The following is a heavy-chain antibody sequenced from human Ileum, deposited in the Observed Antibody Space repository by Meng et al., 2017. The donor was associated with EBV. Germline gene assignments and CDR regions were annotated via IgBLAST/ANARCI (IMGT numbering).Heavy chain of an antibody. J-gene: IGHJ4*02. CDR2: MNPNRGTT. V-gene: IGHV1-8*01. Sequence: QVQLVQSGAEVKKPGASGKVSCKASGYTFTSYDINWVRQGTGQGLEWMGWMNPNRGTTGYAQKFQGRVTMTRNISKSTAYMDLSSLRSEDTAVYYCATGVAAFEYWGQGTLVTVSS. CDR1: GYTFTSYD. CDR3: ATGVAAFEY. D-gene: IGHD6-19*01.